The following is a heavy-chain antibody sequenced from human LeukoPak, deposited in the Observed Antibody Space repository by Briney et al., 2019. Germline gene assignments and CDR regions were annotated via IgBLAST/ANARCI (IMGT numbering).Heavy chain of an antibody. CDR3: ARDLKGRPHEGYAFDI. J-gene: IGHJ3*02. CDR1: GYTFTSYY. Sequence: RASVKVSCKASGYTFTSYYMHWVRQAPGQVLEWMGIINPSGGSTSYAQKFQGRVTMTRDTSTSTVYMELSSLRSEVTAVYYCARDLKGRPHEGYAFDIWGQGTMVTVPS. V-gene: IGHV1-46*01. CDR2: INPSGGST. D-gene: IGHD3-10*01.